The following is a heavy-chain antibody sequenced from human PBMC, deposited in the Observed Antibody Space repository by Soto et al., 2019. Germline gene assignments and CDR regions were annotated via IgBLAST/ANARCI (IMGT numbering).Heavy chain of an antibody. V-gene: IGHV3-30*03. Sequence: QVQLVESGGGVVQPGRSLRLSCAASGFTFSSYGMHWVRQAPGKGLEWVVVISYDGSNKYNADSVKGRFTISRDNSKNTLFLQMNSLRAEDTAVYYCAREAVSGYFDDWGQGTLVTVSS. CDR1: GFTFSSYG. J-gene: IGHJ4*02. CDR2: ISYDGSNK. D-gene: IGHD6-19*01. CDR3: AREAVSGYFDD.